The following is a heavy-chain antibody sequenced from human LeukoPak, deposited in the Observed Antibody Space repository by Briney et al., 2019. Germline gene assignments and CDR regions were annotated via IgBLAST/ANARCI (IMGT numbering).Heavy chain of an antibody. Sequence: GGSLRLSCAASGFTFSSYWMSWVRQAPGKGLEWVANIKQDGSEKYYVDSVKGRFTISRDNAKNSLYLQMNSLRAEDTAVYYCARDENYGDYVYYGMDVWGQGTTVTVSS. CDR1: GFTFSSYW. CDR3: ARDENYGDYVYYGMDV. J-gene: IGHJ6*02. D-gene: IGHD4-17*01. V-gene: IGHV3-7*01. CDR2: IKQDGSEK.